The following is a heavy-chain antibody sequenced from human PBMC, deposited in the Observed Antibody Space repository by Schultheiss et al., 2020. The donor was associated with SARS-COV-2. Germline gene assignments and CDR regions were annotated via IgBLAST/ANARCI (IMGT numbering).Heavy chain of an antibody. CDR3: ARGRLLGYCSSTSCYFY. CDR2: ISYTGNT. J-gene: IGHJ4*02. V-gene: IGHV4-59*12. Sequence: SETLSLTCTVSGGSISSFYWNWIRQPPGKGLEWIGYISYTGNTNYNPSLKSRVTISVDTSKNQFSLKLSSVTAADTAVYYCARGRLLGYCSSTSCYFYWGQGTLVTVSS. D-gene: IGHD2-2*01. CDR1: GGSISSFY.